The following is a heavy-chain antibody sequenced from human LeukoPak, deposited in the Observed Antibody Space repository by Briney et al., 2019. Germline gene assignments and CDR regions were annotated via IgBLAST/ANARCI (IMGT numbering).Heavy chain of an antibody. CDR1: GGTFSSYA. Sequence: GASVKVSCKASGGTFSSYAISWVRQAPGQGLEWMGRIIPIFGTANYAQKFQGRVTITTDESTSTAYMELSSLRSEDTAVYYCARGPDYHDSSGYYIHWGQGTLVTVSS. CDR3: ARGPDYHDSSGYYIH. V-gene: IGHV1-69*05. CDR2: IIPIFGTA. D-gene: IGHD3-22*01. J-gene: IGHJ4*02.